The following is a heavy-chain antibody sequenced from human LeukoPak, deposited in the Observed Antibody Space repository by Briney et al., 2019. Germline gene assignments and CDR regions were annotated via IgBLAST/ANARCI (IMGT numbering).Heavy chain of an antibody. CDR3: AITQLGALDY. J-gene: IGHJ4*02. D-gene: IGHD1-26*01. Sequence: GASVKVSCRASGGTFSSYTISWVRQAPGQGLEWMGGIIPIFGTANYAQKFQGRVTITADESTSTAYMELSSLRSEDTAVYYCAITQLGALDYWGQGTLVTVSS. V-gene: IGHV1-69*01. CDR2: IIPIFGTA. CDR1: GGTFSSYT.